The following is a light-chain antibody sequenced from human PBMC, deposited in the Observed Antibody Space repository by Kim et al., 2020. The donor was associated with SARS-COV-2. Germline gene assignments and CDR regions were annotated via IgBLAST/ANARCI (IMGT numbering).Light chain of an antibody. Sequence: GKSITISCTGTSSDVGGYDYVSWYQQHPGKAPKLMIYGVSKRPSGVSNHFSASKSGNTASLTISGLQAEDEADYYCSSYSSSSFVVFGGGTQLTVL. V-gene: IGLV2-14*04. CDR1: SSDVGGYDY. J-gene: IGLJ2*01. CDR2: GVS. CDR3: SSYSSSSFVV.